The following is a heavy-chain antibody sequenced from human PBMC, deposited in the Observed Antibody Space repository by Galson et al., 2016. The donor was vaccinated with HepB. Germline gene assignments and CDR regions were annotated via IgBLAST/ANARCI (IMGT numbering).Heavy chain of an antibody. J-gene: IGHJ4*02. Sequence: TLSLTCAVSGGSISSGSYSWTWIRQPPGKGLEWIGYIYQSGNTHSTPSLQSRFTISVDRSENQFSLKRSSVTAADTAVSYWASGVRAARGEGFDFWGQGTQVTVSA. CDR1: GGSISSGSYS. V-gene: IGHV4-30-2*01. CDR3: ASGVRAARGEGFDF. CDR2: IYQSGNT. D-gene: IGHD6-6*01.